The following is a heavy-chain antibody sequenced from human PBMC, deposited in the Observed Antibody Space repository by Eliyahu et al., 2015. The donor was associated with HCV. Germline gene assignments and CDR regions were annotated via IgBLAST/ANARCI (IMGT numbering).Heavy chain of an antibody. CDR3: AKDARRXFHGPDAYFDF. J-gene: IGHJ4*02. CDR1: GYTFTDFL. D-gene: IGHD5-24*01. V-gene: IGHV1-2*06. CDR2: INPQNGET. Sequence: QVQLVQSGAEVTKPGAXVRVSCKASGYTFTDFLIHWVRQAPGHXLXLMGRINPQNGETVYAXKLRXRVTMXRDTSISTAYMDVTSLQSDDTAVFYCAKDARRXFHGPDAYFDFWGQGTLVAVSS.